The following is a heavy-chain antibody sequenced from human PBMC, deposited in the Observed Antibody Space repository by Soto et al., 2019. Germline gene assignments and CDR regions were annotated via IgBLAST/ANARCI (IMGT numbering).Heavy chain of an antibody. Sequence: QVQLVQSGAEVKKPGSSVKVSCKASGGTFSSYAISWVRQAPGQGLEWMGGIIHIFGTANYAQKFKGRVTITADKYTSNAYMDQSSLITEDTAVYYCASSIAAAIFSSYYYGMDVWGQGTTVTVSS. D-gene: IGHD6-13*01. V-gene: IGHV1-69*06. CDR2: IIHIFGTA. J-gene: IGHJ6*02. CDR1: GGTFSSYA. CDR3: ASSIAAAIFSSYYYGMDV.